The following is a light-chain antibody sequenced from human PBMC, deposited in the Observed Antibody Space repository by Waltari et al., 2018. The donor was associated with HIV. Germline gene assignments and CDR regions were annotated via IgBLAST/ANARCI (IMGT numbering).Light chain of an antibody. J-gene: IGKJ1*01. CDR2: WAS. CDR3: HQHDSAPWT. CDR1: QSVLYSSENKKY. V-gene: IGKV4-1*01. Sequence: DIVMTQSPDSLAVSLGETATIHCKSSQSVLYSSENKKYLTWSQQKPGQPPKLRIYWASTREAGVPDRFSGSGSGTDFTLTRSSLQAEDVAVYYCHQHDSAPWTFGQGTKVEI.